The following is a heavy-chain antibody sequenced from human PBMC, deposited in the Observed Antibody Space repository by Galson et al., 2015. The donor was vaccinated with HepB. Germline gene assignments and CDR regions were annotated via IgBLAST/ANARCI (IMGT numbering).Heavy chain of an antibody. Sequence: SLRLSCAASGFTFNNYGMNWLRQSPGKGLEWVSSIDTRSVDIYYTDSVKGRFTVSRDNARNSVHLQMSSLRDEDTGIYYCARGYSYGHYFTDWGQGTLVAVSS. V-gene: IGHV3-21*01. CDR1: GFTFNNYG. J-gene: IGHJ4*02. D-gene: IGHD5-18*01. CDR3: ARGYSYGHYFTD. CDR2: IDTRSVDI.